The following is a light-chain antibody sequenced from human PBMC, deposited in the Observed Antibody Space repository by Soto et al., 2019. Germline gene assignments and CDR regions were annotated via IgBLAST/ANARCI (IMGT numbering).Light chain of an antibody. V-gene: IGKV4-1*01. CDR1: QSVLSSSNNKNY. CDR3: QHYYSSPLT. J-gene: IGKJ4*01. CDR2: WAS. Sequence: DIVMTQSPDSLSVSLCERATINCKSSQSVLSSSNNKNYLAWYQQKPGQPPKVVIYWASTRGSGVPDRFSGSGSGTDFTLTISSLQAEDVAVYYCQHYYSSPLTFGGGTKVDIK.